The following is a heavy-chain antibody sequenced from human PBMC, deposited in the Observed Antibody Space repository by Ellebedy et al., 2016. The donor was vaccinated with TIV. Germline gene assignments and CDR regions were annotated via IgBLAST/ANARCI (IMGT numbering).Heavy chain of an antibody. J-gene: IGHJ4*02. D-gene: IGHD6-6*01. Sequence: GGSLRLXXSASGFTFSSYAMHWVRQAPGKGLEYVSAISSNGGSTYYADSVKGRFTISRDNSKNTLYLQMSSLRAEDTAVYYCARDGSSGYSSSSVGPNSLPFDYWGQGTLVTVSS. V-gene: IGHV3-64D*06. CDR1: GFTFSSYA. CDR3: ARDGSSGYSSSSVGPNSLPFDY. CDR2: ISSNGGST.